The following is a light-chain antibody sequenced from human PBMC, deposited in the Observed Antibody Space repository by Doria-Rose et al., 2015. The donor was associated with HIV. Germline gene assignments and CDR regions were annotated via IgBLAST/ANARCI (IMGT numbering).Light chain of an antibody. CDR2: AAS. CDR3: QQSYSTLPIT. CDR1: QNINNY. J-gene: IGKJ5*01. V-gene: IGKV1-39*01. Sequence: TQSPSSLSASVGDRVTITCRASQNINNYLNWYQQKPGKAPKLLIFAASTLQTGVPSRFSGGGSGTELTLTITSLQPEDFAIYSCQQSYSTLPITFGQGTRLEIK.